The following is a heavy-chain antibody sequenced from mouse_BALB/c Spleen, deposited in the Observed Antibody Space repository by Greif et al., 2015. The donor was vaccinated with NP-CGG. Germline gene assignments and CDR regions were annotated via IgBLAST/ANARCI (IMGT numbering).Heavy chain of an antibody. J-gene: IGHJ4*01. Sequence: QVQLKDSGAELVKPGASVKLSCKASGYTFTSYYMYWVKQRPGQGLEWIGGINPSNGGTNFNEKFKSRATLTVDKSSSTAYMQLSSLTSEDSAVYYCTNGGFYYAMDYWGQGTSVTVSS. CDR1: GYTFTSYY. CDR3: TNGGFYYAMDY. CDR2: INPSNGGT. V-gene: IGHV1S81*02.